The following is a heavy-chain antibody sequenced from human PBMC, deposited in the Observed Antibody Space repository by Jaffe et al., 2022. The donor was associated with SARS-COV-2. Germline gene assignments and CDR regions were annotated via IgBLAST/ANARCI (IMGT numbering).Heavy chain of an antibody. CDR2: IYHSGST. J-gene: IGHJ4*02. Sequence: QVQLQESGPGLVKPSGTLSLTCAVSGGSISSTNWWSWVRQPPGKGLEWIGEIYHSGSTNYNPSLKSRVTISVDKSKNQFSLKLSSVTAADTAVYYCARDAGVDCSSTSCYNGDYYFDYWGQGTLVTVSS. CDR1: GGSISSTNW. V-gene: IGHV4-4*02. D-gene: IGHD2-2*02. CDR3: ARDAGVDCSSTSCYNGDYYFDY.